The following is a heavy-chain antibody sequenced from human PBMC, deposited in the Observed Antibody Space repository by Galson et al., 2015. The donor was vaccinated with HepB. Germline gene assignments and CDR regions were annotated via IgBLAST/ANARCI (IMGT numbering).Heavy chain of an antibody. Sequence: SLRLSCAVSGFTFNRYGMHWVRQAPGKGLEWVALIWANGSNRYYSNSVMGRFTISRDNSKNTLFLEMNSLRAEDTAVYYCVREMAIAGPASFDLWGDGTLVTVSS. CDR2: IWANGSNR. CDR1: GFTFNRYG. D-gene: IGHD6-13*01. J-gene: IGHJ4*01. V-gene: IGHV3-33*01. CDR3: VREMAIAGPASFDL.